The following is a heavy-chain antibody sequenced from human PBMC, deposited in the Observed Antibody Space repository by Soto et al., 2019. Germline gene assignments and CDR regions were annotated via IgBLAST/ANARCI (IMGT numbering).Heavy chain of an antibody. D-gene: IGHD5-18*01. V-gene: IGHV3-23*01. J-gene: IGHJ5*02. CDR2: ISGSGDST. Sequence: EVQLLESGGGLVQPGGSLRLSCAASGFTFGTYAMNWVRQAPGKGLEWVSGISGSGDSTYYTDSVKGRFTISRDNSKNTLYLQLNSLRADDTAVYYCAKDRSVDTRDWFDPWGQGTLVTVSS. CDR1: GFTFGTYA. CDR3: AKDRSVDTRDWFDP.